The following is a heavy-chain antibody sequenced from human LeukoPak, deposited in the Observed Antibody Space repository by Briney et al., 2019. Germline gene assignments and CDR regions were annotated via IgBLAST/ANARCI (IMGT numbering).Heavy chain of an antibody. V-gene: IGHV4-59*01. CDR3: ARDYSDSSGYSPFQH. CDR2: IYYTGST. CDR1: GGSISSYN. J-gene: IGHJ1*01. Sequence: SETLSLTCTVSGGSISSYNWNWIRQPPGKGLEWIGFIYYTGSTIYNPSLKSRVTISVDTSKNQFSLRLTSVTAADTAVYYCARDYSDSSGYSPFQHWGQGTLVTVSP. D-gene: IGHD3-22*01.